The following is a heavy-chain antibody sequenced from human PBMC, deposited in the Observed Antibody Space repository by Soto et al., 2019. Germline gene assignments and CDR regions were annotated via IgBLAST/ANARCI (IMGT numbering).Heavy chain of an antibody. V-gene: IGHV3-15*07. CDR1: GFTFNDAW. Sequence: EVQLVESGGGFVKPGGSLRLSCAASGFTFNDAWMNWVRQAPGKGLEWVGRIKSKVDGGTADYAAPLKGRFTISRDDSENTLYLQINSLKTEDTAVYYCTTVLRFLEWLYHTDSYDFDYWGQGTLVTVSS. J-gene: IGHJ4*02. CDR3: TTVLRFLEWLYHTDSYDFDY. CDR2: IKSKVDGGTA. D-gene: IGHD3-3*01.